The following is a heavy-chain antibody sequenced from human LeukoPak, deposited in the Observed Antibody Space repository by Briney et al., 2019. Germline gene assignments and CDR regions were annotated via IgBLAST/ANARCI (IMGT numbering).Heavy chain of an antibody. CDR2: ISGSGGST. V-gene: IGHV3-23*01. CDR1: GFTFSSYA. J-gene: IGHJ4*02. Sequence: GGSLRLSCAASGFTFSSYAMSWVRQAPGEGLEWVSAISGSGGSTYYADSVKGRFTISRDNSKNTLYLQMNSLRDEDTAVYYCAKDPNSGSYYFYFGYWGQGTLVTVSS. D-gene: IGHD1-26*01. CDR3: AKDPNSGSYYFYFGY.